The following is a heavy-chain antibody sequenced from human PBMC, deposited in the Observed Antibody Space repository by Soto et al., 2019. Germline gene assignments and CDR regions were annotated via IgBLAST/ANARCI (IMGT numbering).Heavy chain of an antibody. CDR2: IYCSGST. V-gene: IGHV4-31*03. CDR3: ARVRGCSSTSCKSRSDYFDY. J-gene: IGHJ4*02. D-gene: IGHD2-2*01. Sequence: PSETLSLTCTVSGGSISSGGYYWSWIRQHPGKGLEWIGYIYCSGSTYYNPSLKSRVTISVDTPKNQFSLKLSSVTAADTAVYYCARVRGCSSTSCKSRSDYFDYWGQGTLVTVSS. CDR1: GGSISSGGYY.